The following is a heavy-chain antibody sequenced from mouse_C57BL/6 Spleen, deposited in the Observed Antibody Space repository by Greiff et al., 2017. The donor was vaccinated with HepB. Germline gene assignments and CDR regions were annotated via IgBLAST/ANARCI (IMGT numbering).Heavy chain of an antibody. CDR3: ARIYYDYDEGYAMDY. CDR1: GFSLTSYG. J-gene: IGHJ4*01. D-gene: IGHD2-4*01. CDR2: IWSGGST. V-gene: IGHV2-2*01. Sequence: QVQLQQSGPGLVQPSQSLSITCTVSGFSLTSYGVHWVRQSPGKGLEWLGVIWSGGSTDYNAAFISRLSISKDNSKSQVFFKMNSLQADDTAIYYCARIYYDYDEGYAMDYWGQGTSVTVSS.